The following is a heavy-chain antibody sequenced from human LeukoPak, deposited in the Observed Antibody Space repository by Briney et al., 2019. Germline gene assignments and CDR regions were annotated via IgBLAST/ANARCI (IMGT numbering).Heavy chain of an antibody. V-gene: IGHV3-9*01. J-gene: IGHJ3*02. Sequence: GGSLRLSCAASGFTFDDYAMHWVRQAPGKGLEWVSGISWNSGSIGYADSVKGRSTISRDNAKNSLYLQMNSLRAEDTALYYCAKDLSIAVAGTGAFDIWGQGTMVTVSS. CDR2: ISWNSGSI. D-gene: IGHD6-19*01. CDR3: AKDLSIAVAGTGAFDI. CDR1: GFTFDDYA.